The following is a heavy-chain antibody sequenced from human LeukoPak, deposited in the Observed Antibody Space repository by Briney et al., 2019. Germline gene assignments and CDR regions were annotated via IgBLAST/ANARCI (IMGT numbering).Heavy chain of an antibody. Sequence: GGSLRLSCAASGFTFSSYSMNWVRQAPGKGLEWLSFISGSGDTIYYADSVKGRFTMSRDNARNSLFLQMNSLRAEDTAVYYCARVRDAYNYFHYWGQGTLVTVSS. D-gene: IGHD2-2*01. CDR2: ISGSGDTI. CDR1: GFTFSSYS. V-gene: IGHV3-48*01. CDR3: ARVRDAYNYFHY. J-gene: IGHJ4*02.